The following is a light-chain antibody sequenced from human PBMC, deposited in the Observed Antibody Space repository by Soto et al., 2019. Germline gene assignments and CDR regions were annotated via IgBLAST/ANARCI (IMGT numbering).Light chain of an antibody. CDR1: QSINSY. V-gene: IGKV1-39*01. CDR2: AAS. J-gene: IGKJ4*01. Sequence: DIRMTQSPSSLSASVGDRVTITCRASQSINSYLNWYQQKPGKAPILLIYAASSLQSGVPSRFSGSGSGTDFTLTFSSLQPEDFATYYCQQSYSTPPTFGGGTKVEIK. CDR3: QQSYSTPPT.